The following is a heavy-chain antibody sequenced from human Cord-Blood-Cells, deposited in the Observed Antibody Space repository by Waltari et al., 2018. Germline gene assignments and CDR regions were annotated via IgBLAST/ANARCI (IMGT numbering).Heavy chain of an antibody. CDR1: GRSFSGYY. CDR2: INHSGST. Sequence: QVQLQQWGAGLLKPSETLSLTCAVYGRSFSGYYWSWIRQPPGKGLEWIGEINHSGSTNYNPSLKSRVTISVDTSKNQFSLKLSSVTAADTAVYYCASMLVAGKGYWFDPWGQGTLVTVSS. D-gene: IGHD6-19*01. J-gene: IGHJ5*02. CDR3: ASMLVAGKGYWFDP. V-gene: IGHV4-34*01.